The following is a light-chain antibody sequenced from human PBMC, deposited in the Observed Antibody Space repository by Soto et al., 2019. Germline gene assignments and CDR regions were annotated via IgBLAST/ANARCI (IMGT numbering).Light chain of an antibody. J-gene: IGLJ2*01. Sequence: QSVLTQPPSVSGAPGQRVTISCTGISSNIGAGYDVNWYQQLPVTAPKLLIYGNSNRPSGVPDRFSCSKSGTSASLAITGLQAEDEADYSCQSYDSSLSVVFGGGTKLTVL. CDR1: SSNIGAGYD. CDR2: GNS. V-gene: IGLV1-40*01. CDR3: QSYDSSLSVV.